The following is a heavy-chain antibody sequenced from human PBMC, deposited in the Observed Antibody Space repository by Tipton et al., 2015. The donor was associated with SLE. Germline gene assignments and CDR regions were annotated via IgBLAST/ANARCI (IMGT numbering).Heavy chain of an antibody. Sequence: SLRLSCAASGFTFSSYAMNWVRQAPGKGLEWVSAISGDGAGTYYTDSVKGRFTISRHNSKNMLYLQMNSLRAEDTAVYYCAKDRAYSGSLGLDSWGQGTLVTVSS. D-gene: IGHD1-26*01. J-gene: IGHJ4*02. CDR3: AKDRAYSGSLGLDS. V-gene: IGHV3-23*01. CDR2: ISGDGAGT. CDR1: GFTFSSYA.